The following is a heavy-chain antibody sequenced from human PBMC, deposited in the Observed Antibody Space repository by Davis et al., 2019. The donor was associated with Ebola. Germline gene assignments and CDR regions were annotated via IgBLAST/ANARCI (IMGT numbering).Heavy chain of an antibody. CDR1: GDSISSYY. CDR3: ASIGTGYSSGWSKYYYYGMDV. D-gene: IGHD6-19*01. CDR2: IYYSGST. Sequence: SETLSLTCTVSGDSISSYYWSWIRQPPGKGLEWIGYIYYSGSTNYNPSLKSRVTISVDTSKNQFSLKLSSVTAADTAVYYCASIGTGYSSGWSKYYYYGMDVWGQGTTVTVSS. J-gene: IGHJ6*02. V-gene: IGHV4-59*12.